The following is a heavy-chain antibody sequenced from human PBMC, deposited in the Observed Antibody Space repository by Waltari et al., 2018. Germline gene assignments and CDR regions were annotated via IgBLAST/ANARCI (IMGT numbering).Heavy chain of an antibody. J-gene: IGHJ3*02. CDR2: ITGSGRTI. CDR3: AREYTSSSWDAFDI. Sequence: EVQVVESGGGLVTPGGSVRLSCVASGFHFSTSAMNWFRQAPGKALEWDPDITGSGRTIYYADSVKGRWTISRDSAKNSLYLQMNSLTVEDTAVYYCAREYTSSSWDAFDIWRQGTMVIVSS. V-gene: IGHV3-48*03. D-gene: IGHD6-6*01. CDR1: GFHFSTSA.